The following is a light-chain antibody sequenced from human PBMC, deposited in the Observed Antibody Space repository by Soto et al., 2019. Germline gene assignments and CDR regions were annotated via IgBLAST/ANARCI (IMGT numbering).Light chain of an antibody. J-gene: IGLJ2*01. V-gene: IGLV3-21*04. CDR3: QVWDSSSVV. Sequence: SYELTQPPSVSVAPGKTARITCGGNNIGSKSVHWYQQKPGQAPVLVIYCDSDRPSGIPERFSGSNSGNTATLTISRVEAGDEADYYCQVWDSSSVVFGGGTKLTVL. CDR1: NIGSKS. CDR2: CDS.